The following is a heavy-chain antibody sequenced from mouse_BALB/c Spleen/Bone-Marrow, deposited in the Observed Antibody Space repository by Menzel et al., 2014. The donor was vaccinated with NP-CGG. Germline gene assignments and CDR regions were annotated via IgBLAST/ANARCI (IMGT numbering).Heavy chain of an antibody. CDR1: GFTFSDYY. CDR2: ISDGGSYT. D-gene: IGHD2-4*01. CDR3: ARDRGGITPFDY. J-gene: IGHJ2*01. Sequence: EVQVVESGGGLVKPGGSLKLSCAASGFTFSDYYMHWVRQTPEKRLEWVATISDGGSYTYYPDSVKGRFTISRDNAKNNLYLPMSSLKSEDTDVYYCARDRGGITPFDYWGQGTTLTVSS. V-gene: IGHV5-4*02.